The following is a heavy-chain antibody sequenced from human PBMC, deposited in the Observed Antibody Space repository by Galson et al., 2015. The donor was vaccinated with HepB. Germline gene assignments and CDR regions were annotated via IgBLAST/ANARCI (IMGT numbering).Heavy chain of an antibody. D-gene: IGHD3-22*01. V-gene: IGHV1-69*13. CDR1: GGIFNTYA. CDR2: IIAIFGKA. Sequence: SVKVSCKASGGIFNTYAISWVRQATGQGLEWMGGIIAIFGKADYAQKFQGRVTITADESTSTAYVELSSLRFEDTAVYYCARGPYYYHSGRFDYWGQGTLVTVSS. J-gene: IGHJ4*02. CDR3: ARGPYYYHSGRFDY.